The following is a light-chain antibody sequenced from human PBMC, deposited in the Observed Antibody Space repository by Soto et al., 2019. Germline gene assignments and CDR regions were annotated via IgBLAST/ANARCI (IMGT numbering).Light chain of an antibody. CDR3: QHYNSSSEA. Sequence: DIQMTQSPSTLSGSVGDRVTITCRASQTISSWLAWYQQKPGKAPKLLIYKASTLKSGVPSRFSGSGSGTEFTLTISSLQPEDFATYYCQHYNSSSEAFGQGTKVEIK. CDR1: QTISSW. J-gene: IGKJ1*01. CDR2: KAS. V-gene: IGKV1-5*03.